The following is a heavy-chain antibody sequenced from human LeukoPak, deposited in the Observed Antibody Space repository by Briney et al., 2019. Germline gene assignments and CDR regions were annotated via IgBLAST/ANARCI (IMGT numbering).Heavy chain of an antibody. J-gene: IGHJ4*02. V-gene: IGHV4-39*01. CDR2: IYYSGST. CDR3: ARQPHRDGPLDY. D-gene: IGHD5-24*01. Sequence: SETLSLTCTVSGGSISSSSYYWGWIRQPPGKGLGWIGSIYYSGSTYYNPSLKSRVTISVDTSKNQFSLKLSSVTAADTAVYYCARQPHRDGPLDYWGQGTLVTVSS. CDR1: GGSISSSSYY.